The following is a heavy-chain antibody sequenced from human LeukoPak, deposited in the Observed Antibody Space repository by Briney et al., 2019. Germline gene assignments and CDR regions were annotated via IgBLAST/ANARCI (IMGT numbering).Heavy chain of an antibody. D-gene: IGHD3-10*01. J-gene: IGHJ5*02. V-gene: IGHV1-2*02. CDR3: ARRGWAYGSGSYWPWFDP. Sequence: ASVNVSCKASVYTFPGYYIHWVRPAPGQGLEGMAWINPNNGNSNSAQKLQSRATVTWGTSISTAYMELSRLRSDDTAMYYCARRGWAYGSGSYWPWFDPWGQGTLVTVSS. CDR2: INPNNGNS. CDR1: VYTFPGYY.